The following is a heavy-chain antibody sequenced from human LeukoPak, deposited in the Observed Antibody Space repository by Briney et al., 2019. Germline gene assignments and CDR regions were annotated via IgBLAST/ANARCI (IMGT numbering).Heavy chain of an antibody. CDR2: IKQDGSEK. CDR1: GFSFSSYF. J-gene: IGHJ4*02. Sequence: GGSLRLSCAASGFSFSSYFMHWVRQAPGKGLEWVANIKQDGSEKYYVDSVKGRFTISGDNAKNSLYLQMNCLRAEDTAVYYCARIGYCSGTYCYGFDYWGQGTLVTVSS. V-gene: IGHV3-7*01. CDR3: ARIGYCSGTYCYGFDY. D-gene: IGHD2-2*01.